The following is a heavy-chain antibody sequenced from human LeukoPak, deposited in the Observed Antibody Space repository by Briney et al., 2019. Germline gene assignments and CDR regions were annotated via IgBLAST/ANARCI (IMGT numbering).Heavy chain of an antibody. V-gene: IGHV4-59*01. J-gene: IGHJ4*02. Sequence: SETLSLTCTVSGGSISSYYWSWIRQPPGKGLEWIGYISYSGSTNYNPSLKSRVTISVDTPKNQFTLKLSSVTAADTAVYYCARYVWGSYPTFEDCWGQGTLVTVSS. D-gene: IGHD3-16*02. CDR3: ARYVWGSYPTFEDC. CDR1: GGSISSYY. CDR2: ISYSGST.